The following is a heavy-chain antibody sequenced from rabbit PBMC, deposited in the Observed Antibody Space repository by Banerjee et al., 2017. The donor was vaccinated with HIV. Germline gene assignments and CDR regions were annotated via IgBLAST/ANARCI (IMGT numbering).Heavy chain of an antibody. Sequence: QEQLEESGGDLVKPGASLTLTCTASGFTISSSYWICWVRQAPGKGLEWIACIYAGSSGSTYYASWAKGRFTISKTSSTTVTLQMTSLTAADTATYFCARDTYGYAGHAFGGMDLWGPGTLVTVS. CDR3: ARDTYGYAGHAFGGMDL. CDR1: GFTISSSYW. CDR2: IYAGSSGST. D-gene: IGHD6-1*01. V-gene: IGHV1S45*01. J-gene: IGHJ6*01.